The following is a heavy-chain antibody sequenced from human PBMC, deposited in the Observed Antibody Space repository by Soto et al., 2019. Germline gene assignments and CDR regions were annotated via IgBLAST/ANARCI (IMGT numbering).Heavy chain of an antibody. D-gene: IGHD2-2*01. CDR3: ATAHCCITSCYYGY. CDR1: GGTFSSYA. CDR2: IIPIFGTP. Sequence: QVQLVQSGAEVKKPGSSMKVSCKASGGTFSSYATSWVRQAPGQGLEWMGGIIPIFGTPNYAQKFQGRVTITADGSTSTAYMERSSLRSEYTAVYVCATAHCCITSCYYGYWGQGTLVTVSS. V-gene: IGHV1-69*01. J-gene: IGHJ4*02.